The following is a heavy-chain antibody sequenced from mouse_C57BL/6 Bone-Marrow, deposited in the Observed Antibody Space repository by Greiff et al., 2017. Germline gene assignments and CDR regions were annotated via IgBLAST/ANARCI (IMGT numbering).Heavy chain of an antibody. Sequence: VQRVESGPGLVQPSQSLSITCTVSGFSLTSYGVHWVRQSPGKGLEWLGVIWSGGSTDYNAAFISRLSISKDNSKSQVFFKMNSLQADDTAIDYCASYYYGSSYEFAYWGQGTLVTVSA. CDR1: GFSLTSYG. V-gene: IGHV2-2*01. CDR2: IWSGGST. CDR3: ASYYYGSSYEFAY. D-gene: IGHD1-1*01. J-gene: IGHJ3*01.